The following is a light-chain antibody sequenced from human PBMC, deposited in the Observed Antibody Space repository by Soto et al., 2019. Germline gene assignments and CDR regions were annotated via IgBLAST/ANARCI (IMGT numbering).Light chain of an antibody. V-gene: IGKV3D-15*01. CDR2: GAS. CDR3: QQYKNWLPLT. CDR1: QTVSSS. Sequence: EIAMTQSPATLSVSPGERATLSCRASQTVSSSLAWYQQKPGQAPRLLIYGASTRATDIPARFSGGGSGTEFTLTINSVQSEDFAIYYCQQYKNWLPLTFGGGTRVEIK. J-gene: IGKJ4*01.